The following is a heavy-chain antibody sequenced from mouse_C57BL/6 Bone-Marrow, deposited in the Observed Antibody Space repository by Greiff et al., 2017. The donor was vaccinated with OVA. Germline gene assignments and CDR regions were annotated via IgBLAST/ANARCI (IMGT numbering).Heavy chain of an antibody. CDR3: ARVYYEGAMDY. J-gene: IGHJ4*01. CDR1: GFTFSDYY. D-gene: IGHD2-4*01. Sequence: DVQLVESEGGLVQPGSSMKLSCTASGFTFSDYYMAWVRQVPAKGLEWVANINYDGSSTYYLDSLKSRFIISRDNAKNILYLQMSSLKSEDTATYYCARVYYEGAMDYWGQGTSVTVSS. V-gene: IGHV5-16*01. CDR2: INYDGSST.